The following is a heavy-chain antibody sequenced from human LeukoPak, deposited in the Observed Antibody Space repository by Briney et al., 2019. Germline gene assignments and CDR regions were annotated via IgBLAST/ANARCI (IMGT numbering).Heavy chain of an antibody. Sequence: GGSLRLSCAASGFTFSSYSMNWVRQAPGKGLEWVSYISSSSSSTIYYADSVKGRFTISRDNAKNSLYLQMNSLRAEDTAVYYCARDPPSGWYGATFDYWGQGTLVTVSS. CDR1: GFTFSSYS. CDR2: ISSSSSSTI. J-gene: IGHJ4*02. D-gene: IGHD6-19*01. CDR3: ARDPPSGWYGATFDY. V-gene: IGHV3-48*01.